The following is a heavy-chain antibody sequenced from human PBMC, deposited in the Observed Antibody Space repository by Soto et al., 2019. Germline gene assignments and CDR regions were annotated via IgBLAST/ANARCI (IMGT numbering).Heavy chain of an antibody. CDR1: GGSFSGYY. CDR3: ARGSGYDYVWGSYRPTPTEDWYFDL. V-gene: IGHV4-34*01. Sequence: QVQLQQWGAGLLKPSETLSLTCAVYGGSFSGYYWSWIRQPPGKGLEWIGEINHSRSTNYNPSLKSRVTISVDTSKNQFSLKLSSVTAADTAVYYCARGSGYDYVWGSYRPTPTEDWYFDLWGRGTLVTVSS. J-gene: IGHJ2*01. CDR2: INHSRST. D-gene: IGHD3-16*02.